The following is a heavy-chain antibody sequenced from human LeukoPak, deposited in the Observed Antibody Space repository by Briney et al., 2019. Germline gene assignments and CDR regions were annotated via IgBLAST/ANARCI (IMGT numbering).Heavy chain of an antibody. J-gene: IGHJ6*02. CDR3: ARAPPIAVASLFATPYYYYGMDV. Sequence: SETLSLTCTVSGGSISSYYWSWIRQPPGKGLEWIGYIYYSGSTNYNPSLKSRVTISVDTSKNQFSLKLSSVTAADTAVYYCARAPPIAVASLFATPYYYYGMDVWGQGTTVTVSS. D-gene: IGHD6-19*01. CDR2: IYYSGST. CDR1: GGSISSYY. V-gene: IGHV4-59*01.